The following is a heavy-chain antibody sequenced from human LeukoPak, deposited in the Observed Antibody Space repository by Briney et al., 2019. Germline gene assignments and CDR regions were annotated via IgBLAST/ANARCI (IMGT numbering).Heavy chain of an antibody. CDR2: INHSGST. J-gene: IGHJ4*02. CDR3: ARARGAVAAYVDY. V-gene: IGHV4-34*01. CDR1: GGSFSGYY. Sequence: SETLSLTCAVYGGSFSGYYWSWIRQPPGKGLEWIGEINHSGSTNYNPSLKSRVTISVDTSKNQFSLKLSSVSAADTAVYFCARARGAVAAYVDYWGQGTLVTVSS. D-gene: IGHD6-19*01.